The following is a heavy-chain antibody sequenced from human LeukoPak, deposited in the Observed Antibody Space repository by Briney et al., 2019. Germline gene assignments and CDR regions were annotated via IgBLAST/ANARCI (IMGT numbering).Heavy chain of an antibody. D-gene: IGHD4-17*01. Sequence: SETLSLTCTASGGSISSYYWSWIRQPPGKGLEWIGYIYYSGSTNYNPSLKSRVTISVDTSKNQFSLKLSSVTAADTAVYYCARAEDSGDYVLDYWGQGTLVTVSS. CDR2: IYYSGST. J-gene: IGHJ4*02. CDR1: GGSISSYY. CDR3: ARAEDSGDYVLDY. V-gene: IGHV4-59*01.